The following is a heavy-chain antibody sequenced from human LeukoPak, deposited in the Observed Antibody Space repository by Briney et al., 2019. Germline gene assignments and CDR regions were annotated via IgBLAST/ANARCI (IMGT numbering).Heavy chain of an antibody. D-gene: IGHD3-10*01. J-gene: IGHJ6*03. Sequence: GGSLRLSCAASRFTFSNFAMSWVRQAPGKGLEWVAFIRYDGSNKYYADSVKGRFTISRDNSKNTLYLQMNSLRAEDTAVYYCARARLMDYYGSGSYYYYYMDVWGKGATVTVSS. V-gene: IGHV3-30*02. CDR2: IRYDGSNK. CDR1: RFTFSNFA. CDR3: ARARLMDYYGSGSYYYYYMDV.